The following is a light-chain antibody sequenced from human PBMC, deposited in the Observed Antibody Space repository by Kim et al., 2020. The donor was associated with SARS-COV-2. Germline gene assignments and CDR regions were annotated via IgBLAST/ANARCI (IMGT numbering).Light chain of an antibody. Sequence: GQSVTISCTGTSSDIGVYNYVSWYQQHPGKAPKLMIYEVNKRPSGVPDRFSGSKSGNTASLTVSGLQAEDEADYYCTSHADSTLAVFGGGTQLTVL. J-gene: IGLJ3*02. CDR3: TSHADSTLAV. CDR1: SSDIGVYNY. V-gene: IGLV2-8*01. CDR2: EVN.